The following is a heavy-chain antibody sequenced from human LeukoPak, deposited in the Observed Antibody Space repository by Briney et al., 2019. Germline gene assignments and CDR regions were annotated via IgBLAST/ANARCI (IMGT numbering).Heavy chain of an antibody. J-gene: IGHJ3*02. CDR1: GYSFTSYW. CDR2: IYPGDSDT. Sequence: GESLKISCKGSGYSFTSYWIGWVRQMPGKGLGWMGIIYPGDSDTRYSPSFQGQVTISADKSISTAYLQWSSLKASDTAMYYCARPLFRYYYGSGNDAFDIWGQGTMVTVSS. D-gene: IGHD3-10*01. CDR3: ARPLFRYYYGSGNDAFDI. V-gene: IGHV5-51*01.